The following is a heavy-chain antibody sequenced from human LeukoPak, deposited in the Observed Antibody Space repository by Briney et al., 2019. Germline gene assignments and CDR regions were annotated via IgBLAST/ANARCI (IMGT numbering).Heavy chain of an antibody. V-gene: IGHV4-4*02. J-gene: IGHJ6*03. D-gene: IGHD6-13*01. CDR2: IYHSGST. CDR3: ARLGTAAAGTFLSAHYYYYMDV. Sequence: TLSLTCAVSGGSISSSNWWSWVRQPPGKGLEWIGEIYHSGSTNYNPSLKSRVTISVDKSKNQFSLKLSSVTAADTAVYYCARLGTAAAGTFLSAHYYYYMDVWGKGTTVTISS. CDR1: GGSISSSNW.